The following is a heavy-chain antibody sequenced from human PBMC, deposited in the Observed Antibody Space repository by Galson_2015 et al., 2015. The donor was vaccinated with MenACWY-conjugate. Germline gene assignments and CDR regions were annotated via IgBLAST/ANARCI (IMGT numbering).Heavy chain of an antibody. V-gene: IGHV3-23*01. D-gene: IGHD2-15*01. J-gene: IGHJ4*02. CDR3: AKGSRRVVAATFLDY. CDR2: ISGSGGST. CDR1: GFTFSSYA. Sequence: SLRLSCAASGFTFSSYAMSWVRQAPGKGLEWVSAISGSGGSTYYADSVKGRFTISRDNSKNTLYLQMNSLRAEDTAVYYCAKGSRRVVAATFLDYWCQGTLVTVSS.